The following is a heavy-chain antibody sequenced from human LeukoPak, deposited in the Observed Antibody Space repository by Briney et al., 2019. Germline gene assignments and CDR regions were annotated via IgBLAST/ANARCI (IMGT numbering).Heavy chain of an antibody. Sequence: PSETLSLTCTVSGGSISSYYWSWIRQPPGKGLEWIGYIYYSGSTNYNPSLKSRVTISVDTSKNQFSLKLSSVTAADTAVYYCARPLEGYCSSTSCFPGAFDIWGQGTMVTVSS. V-gene: IGHV4-59*08. CDR2: IYYSGST. D-gene: IGHD2-2*01. CDR1: GGSISSYY. J-gene: IGHJ3*02. CDR3: ARPLEGYCSSTSCFPGAFDI.